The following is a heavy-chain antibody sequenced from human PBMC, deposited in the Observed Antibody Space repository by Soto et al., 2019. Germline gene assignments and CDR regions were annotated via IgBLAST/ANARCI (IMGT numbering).Heavy chain of an antibody. CDR2: SNAGNGYT. V-gene: IGHV1-3*02. D-gene: IGHD3-16*01. CDR3: ARDGGSGMDV. CDR1: GYTFTGYY. J-gene: IGHJ6*02. Sequence: QVQLVQSGAEVKKPGASVKVSCKASGYTFTGYYMHWVRQAPGQGLEWMGWSNAGNGYTQYSQDFQGRVTITRDTSASTAYMELSSLRSEDMAVYYCARDGGSGMDVWGQGTTVTVSS.